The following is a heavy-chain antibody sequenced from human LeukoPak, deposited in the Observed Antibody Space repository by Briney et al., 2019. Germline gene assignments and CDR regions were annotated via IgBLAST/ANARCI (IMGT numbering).Heavy chain of an antibody. CDR2: IRQDGSKI. Sequence: GGSLRLSCAASGFTFSTYWMSWVRQAPGKGLEWVANIRQDGSKIYYVDSVKGRFTISRDNAKNSLYLQMSSLRAEDTAVYYCVKSMSGLNDYWGQGTLVTVSS. D-gene: IGHD3-3*01. J-gene: IGHJ4*02. CDR1: GFTFSTYW. V-gene: IGHV3-7*01. CDR3: VKSMSGLNDY.